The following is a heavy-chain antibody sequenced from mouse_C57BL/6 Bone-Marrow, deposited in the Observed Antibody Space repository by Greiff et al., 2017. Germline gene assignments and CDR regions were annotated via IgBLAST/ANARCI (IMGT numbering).Heavy chain of an antibody. CDR3: TEADYYFDC. Sequence: VQLQESGGGLVQPGGSMKLSCVASGFTFSNYWMNWVRQSPEKGLEWVAQIRLKSDNYATHYAESVKGRFTISRDDSKSSVYLQMNNLRAEDTGIYYCTEADYYFDCWGQGTTLTVSS. V-gene: IGHV6-3*01. CDR1: GFTFSNYW. CDR2: IRLKSDNYAT. J-gene: IGHJ2*01.